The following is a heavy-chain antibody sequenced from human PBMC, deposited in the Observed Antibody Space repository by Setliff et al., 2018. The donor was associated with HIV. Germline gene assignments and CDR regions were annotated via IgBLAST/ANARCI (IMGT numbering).Heavy chain of an antibody. D-gene: IGHD6-13*01. CDR1: GFTFSSYG. Sequence: GGSLRLSCAASGFTFSSYGMYWVRQSPGKGPEWMAFVRFDGEYEYYAASVKGRFTVSRDNSKNTLYLQMNNLRPEDTAMYYCAKSYTSAWYEGWFDPWGQGTLVTVSS. CDR3: AKSYTSAWYEGWFDP. J-gene: IGHJ5*02. CDR2: VRFDGEYE. V-gene: IGHV3-30*02.